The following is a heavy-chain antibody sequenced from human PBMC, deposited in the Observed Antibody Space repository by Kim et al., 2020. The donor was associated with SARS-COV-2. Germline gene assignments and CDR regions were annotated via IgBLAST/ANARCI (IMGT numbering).Heavy chain of an antibody. D-gene: IGHD3-3*01. J-gene: IGHJ6*02. CDR1: GFTFSSYW. Sequence: GGSLRLSCAASGFTFSSYWMHWVRQAPGKGLVWVSRINSDGSSTSYADSVKGRFTISRDNAKNTLYLQMNSLRAEDTAVYYCARDRASAWAITTHGMDVWGQGTTVTVSS. CDR3: ARDRASAWAITTHGMDV. V-gene: IGHV3-74*01. CDR2: INSDGSST.